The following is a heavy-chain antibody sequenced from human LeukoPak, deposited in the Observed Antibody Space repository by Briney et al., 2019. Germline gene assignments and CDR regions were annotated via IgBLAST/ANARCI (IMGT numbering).Heavy chain of an antibody. CDR2: ISAQHGQT. V-gene: IGHV1-18*01. J-gene: IGHJ4*02. Sequence: ASVKVSCKTSGYSEDFYGITWVRQVAGQGLEWMGWISAQHGQTEYAPNSQDRVTMTTDTYTNTAYMELRSLRSDDTAVYYCAGSLGYCTSNVCYLKYWGQGTLVTVSS. CDR1: GYSEDFYG. CDR3: AGSLGYCTSNVCYLKY. D-gene: IGHD2-8*01.